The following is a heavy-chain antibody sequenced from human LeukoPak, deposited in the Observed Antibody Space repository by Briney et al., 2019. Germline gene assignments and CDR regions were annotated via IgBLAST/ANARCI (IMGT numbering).Heavy chain of an antibody. V-gene: IGHV4-39*01. D-gene: IGHD6-13*01. Sequence: SETLSLTCTVSGGSISSSSYYWGWIRQPPGKGLEWIGSIYYSGSTYYNPSLKSRVTISVDTSKNQFSLKLSSVTAADTAVYYCARHNPLRIRAAAGPHGRFDPWGQGTLVTVSS. CDR1: GGSISSSSYY. CDR3: ARHNPLRIRAAAGPHGRFDP. CDR2: IYYSGST. J-gene: IGHJ5*02.